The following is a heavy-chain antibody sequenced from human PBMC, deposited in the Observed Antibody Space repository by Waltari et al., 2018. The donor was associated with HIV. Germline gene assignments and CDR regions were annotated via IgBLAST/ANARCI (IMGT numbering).Heavy chain of an antibody. V-gene: IGHV3-21*01. CDR2: IGSLQNFI. D-gene: IGHD6-19*01. CDR1: GFRLSGYN. CDR3: ARGPSSGWSWFDP. J-gene: IGHJ5*02. Sequence: VRLVESGGGLVRPGGSLRPSCAASGFRLSGYNMNWVRQGSGKGLEWVASIGSLQNFIHYADSVKGRFTVSRDNAKNSLYLQMNSLTAEDTAVYYCARGPSSGWSWFDPWGQGTLVTVSS.